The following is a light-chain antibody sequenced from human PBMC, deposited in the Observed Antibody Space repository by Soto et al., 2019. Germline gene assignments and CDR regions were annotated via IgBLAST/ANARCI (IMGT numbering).Light chain of an antibody. CDR3: QHYNSYSEA. V-gene: IGKV1-5*03. J-gene: IGKJ1*01. Sequence: DIPMTPSPSTLSGSVGDRVTITFLASQTISSWLAWYQQKPGKAPKLLIYKASTLKSGVPSRFSGSGSGTEFTLTISSLQPDDFATYYCQHYNSYSEAFGQGTKV. CDR2: KAS. CDR1: QTISSW.